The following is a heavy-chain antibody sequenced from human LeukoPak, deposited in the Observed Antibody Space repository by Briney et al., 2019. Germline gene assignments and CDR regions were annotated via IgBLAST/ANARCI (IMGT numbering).Heavy chain of an antibody. J-gene: IGHJ1*01. CDR1: GGSISNYY. Sequence: PSETLSLTCTVSGGSISNYYWGWIRQPPGKGLEWIGYIYYSGSTYYNPSLRSRVTISVDTSKNQFSLNLNSVTAADTAVYYCARALSGTYGLFQHWGQGTLVTVSS. CDR3: ARALSGTYGLFQH. D-gene: IGHD1-26*01. V-gene: IGHV4-59*01. CDR2: IYYSGST.